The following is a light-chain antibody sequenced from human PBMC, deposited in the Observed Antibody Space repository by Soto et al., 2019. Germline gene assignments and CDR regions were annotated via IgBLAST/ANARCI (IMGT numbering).Light chain of an antibody. J-gene: IGKJ1*01. Sequence: EVMLTQSPGTLSLSPGERATLSCRASQSVSSNYLAWYQQKSCQAPRLLIYGASNRATGIPDRFSGSGSGTDFTLTTSRLAPEDFEVYYCQQYDTSPRTFGQRTKVEFK. V-gene: IGKV3-20*01. CDR2: GAS. CDR1: QSVSSNY. CDR3: QQYDTSPRT.